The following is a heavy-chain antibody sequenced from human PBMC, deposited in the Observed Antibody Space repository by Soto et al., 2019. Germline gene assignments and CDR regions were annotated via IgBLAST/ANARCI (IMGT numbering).Heavy chain of an antibody. CDR1: GGSFSGYY. D-gene: IGHD3-3*01. CDR2: INHSGST. V-gene: IGHV4-34*01. Sequence: SETLSLTCAVYGGSFSGYYWSWIRQPPGKGLEWIGEINHSGSTNYNPSLKSRVTISVDTSKNRFSLKLSSVTAADTAVYYCASLRFLEWSHNYWGQGTLVTVSS. J-gene: IGHJ4*02. CDR3: ASLRFLEWSHNY.